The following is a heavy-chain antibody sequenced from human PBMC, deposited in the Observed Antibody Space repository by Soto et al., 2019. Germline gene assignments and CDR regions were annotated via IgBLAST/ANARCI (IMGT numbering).Heavy chain of an antibody. D-gene: IGHD3-22*01. V-gene: IGHV4-31*03. CDR1: GGSISRGGYY. CDR3: ARGVPAGSGYYYFDY. Sequence: SETLSLTCTVSGGSISRGGYYWSWIRQHPGKGLEWIGYIYYSGSTYYNPSLKSRVTISVDTSKNQFSLKLSSVTAADTAVYYCARGVPAGSGYYYFDYWGQGTLVTVS. CDR2: IYYSGST. J-gene: IGHJ4*02.